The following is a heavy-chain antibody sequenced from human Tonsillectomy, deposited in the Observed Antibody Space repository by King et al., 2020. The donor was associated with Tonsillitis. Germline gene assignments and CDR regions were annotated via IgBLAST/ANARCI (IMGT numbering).Heavy chain of an antibody. Sequence: QLQESGPGLVKPSETLSLTCTVSGGSISSSSYYWGWIRQPPGKGLEWIGSIYYSGSTYYNPSLKSRVTISVDTSKNQFSLKLSSVTAADTAVYYCATKYYDYVWGSYDNWFDPWGQGTLVTVSS. CDR1: GGSISSSSYY. CDR3: ATKYYDYVWGSYDNWFDP. D-gene: IGHD3-16*01. J-gene: IGHJ5*02. CDR2: IYYSGST. V-gene: IGHV4-39*07.